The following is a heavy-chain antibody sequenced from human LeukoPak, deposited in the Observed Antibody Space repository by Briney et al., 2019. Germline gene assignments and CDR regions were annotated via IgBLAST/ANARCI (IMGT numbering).Heavy chain of an antibody. CDR1: GFTFNTYN. CDR3: ARATWDPNYYYYMDV. V-gene: IGHV3-21*01. J-gene: IGHJ6*03. D-gene: IGHD1-26*01. Sequence: PGGSLRLSCAASGFTFNTYNMKWVRQAPGKGLEWVSSISSSSSYIYYADSVKGRFTISRDNARKSLYLQMNSLRAEDTAVYYCARATWDPNYYYYMDVWGKGTTVTISS. CDR2: ISSSSSYI.